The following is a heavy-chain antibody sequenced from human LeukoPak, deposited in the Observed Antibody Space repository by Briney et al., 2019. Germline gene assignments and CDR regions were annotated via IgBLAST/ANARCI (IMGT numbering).Heavy chain of an antibody. CDR3: ARSLYSGYEHRDY. J-gene: IGHJ4*02. CDR2: IYSGGST. D-gene: IGHD5-12*01. Sequence: PGGSLRLSCAASGFTVSSNYMSWVRQAPGKGLEWVSVIYSGGSTYYADSVKGRFTISRDNSKNTLYLQMNSLRAEDTAVYYCARSLYSGYEHRDYWGQGTLVTVSS. V-gene: IGHV3-53*01. CDR1: GFTVSSNY.